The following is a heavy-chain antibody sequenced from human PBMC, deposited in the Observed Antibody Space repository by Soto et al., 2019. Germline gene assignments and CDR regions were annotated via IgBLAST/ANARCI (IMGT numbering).Heavy chain of an antibody. V-gene: IGHV3-66*01. CDR3: VRWAWDY. CDR2: IYTSGGT. Sequence: PGGSLRLSCAASGFIVTTNYMSWVRQAPGKGLEWVSVIYTSGGTKYADSVKGRFTISRDTSKNMVYLQMNSLRVEDTAVYYCVRWAWDYWGQGALVTVSS. CDR1: GFIVTTNY. J-gene: IGHJ4*02.